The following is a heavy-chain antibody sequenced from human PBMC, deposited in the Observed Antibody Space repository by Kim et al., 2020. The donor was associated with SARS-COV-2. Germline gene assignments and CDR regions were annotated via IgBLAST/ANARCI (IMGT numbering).Heavy chain of an antibody. D-gene: IGHD3-10*01. CDR1: GLTFHNSA. Sequence: GGSLRLSCAASGLTFHNSAMHWVRQAPGKGLEWVAVISYDGRNKYYADSVKGRFTISRDNSKSTLDLQMNSLRAEDTAVYYCARGYYDESVSLSDYYNGMDVWGQGTTVTVSS. CDR3: ARGYYDESVSLSDYYNGMDV. CDR2: ISYDGRNK. V-gene: IGHV3-30-3*01. J-gene: IGHJ6*02.